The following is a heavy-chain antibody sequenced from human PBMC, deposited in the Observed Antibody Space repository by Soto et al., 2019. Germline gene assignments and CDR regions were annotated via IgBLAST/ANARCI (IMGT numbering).Heavy chain of an antibody. CDR2: INHIGST. D-gene: IGHD2-2*01. CDR3: ARGIGVVVPAATDFDY. J-gene: IGHJ4*02. CDR1: GGSFSGYY. V-gene: IGHV4-34*01. Sequence: SETLSLTCAVYGGSFSGYYWSWIRQPPGKGLEWIGEINHIGSTNYNPSLKSRVTISVDTSKNQFSLKLSSVTAADTALYYCARGIGVVVPAATDFDYWGQGTLVTVSS.